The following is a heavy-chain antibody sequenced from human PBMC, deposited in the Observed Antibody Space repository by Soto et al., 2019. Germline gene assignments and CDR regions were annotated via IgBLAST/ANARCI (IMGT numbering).Heavy chain of an antibody. CDR2: IYSSGNT. Sequence: QVQLQESGPGLVKPSETLSLTCTVSGGSISGFYWTWIRQPAGRGLAWIGRIYSSGNTYYNPSLTSRVTMSVDTSKNQCSLKLTSVTAADTAVYFCARDHWTPVGGSGSYYFFDYLGQGALVTVSS. D-gene: IGHD3-10*01. J-gene: IGHJ4*02. CDR1: GGSISGFY. CDR3: ARDHWTPVGGSGSYYFFDY. V-gene: IGHV4-4*07.